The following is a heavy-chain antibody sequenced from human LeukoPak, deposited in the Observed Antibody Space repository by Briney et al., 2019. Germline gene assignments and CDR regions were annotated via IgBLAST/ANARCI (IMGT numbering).Heavy chain of an antibody. D-gene: IGHD3-22*01. CDR3: ARAGSSGKADY. CDR2: IYYSGST. V-gene: IGHV4-59*01. Sequence: KPSETLSLTCSVSGGSISSYYWSWVRQPPGKGPEWIGDIYYSGSTSDNPSLKSRVTISVDTSKNQFSLKLRSVTAADTAVYFCARAGSSGKADYWGQGTPVTVSS. J-gene: IGHJ4*02. CDR1: GGSISSYY.